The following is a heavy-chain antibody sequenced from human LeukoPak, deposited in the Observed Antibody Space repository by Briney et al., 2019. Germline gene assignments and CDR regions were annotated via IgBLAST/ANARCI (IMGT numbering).Heavy chain of an antibody. Sequence: GTSVKVSCKASGFTSTSSAVQWVRQARGQRLEWIGWIVVGSGNTNYAQKFQERVTITRDMSTSTAYMELSSLRSEDTAVYYCAAVFAAAGTYYYYYGMDVWGKGTTVTVSS. CDR1: GFTSTSSA. V-gene: IGHV1-58*01. J-gene: IGHJ6*04. D-gene: IGHD6-13*01. CDR3: AAVFAAAGTYYYYYGMDV. CDR2: IVVGSGNT.